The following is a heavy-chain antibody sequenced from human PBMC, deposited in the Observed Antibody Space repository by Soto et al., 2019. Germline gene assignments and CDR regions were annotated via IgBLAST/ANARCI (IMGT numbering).Heavy chain of an antibody. Sequence: QMHLVESGGGVVQPGRSRPLSCVASGFTFTSYGIHWVSQAPGKGLEWVAVIWYDGSNKYYGDSVKGRFSISRDNSKNTVYLQMNSLRAEDTAVYYCARDRRFLEWLDYWGQGTLVSVSS. CDR2: IWYDGSNK. CDR1: GFTFTSYG. CDR3: ARDRRFLEWLDY. D-gene: IGHD3-3*01. V-gene: IGHV3-33*01. J-gene: IGHJ4*02.